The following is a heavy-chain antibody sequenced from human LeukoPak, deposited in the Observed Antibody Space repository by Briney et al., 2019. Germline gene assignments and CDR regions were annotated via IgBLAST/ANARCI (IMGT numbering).Heavy chain of an antibody. J-gene: IGHJ4*02. D-gene: IGHD3-3*01. CDR1: GFTFSSYA. V-gene: IGHV3-23*01. Sequence: PGGSLRLSCAASGFTFSSYAMSWVRQAPGKGLEWVSAISGSGGSTYYADSVKGRFTISRDNSKNTLYLQMNSLRAEDTAVYYCARSLHYDFWSGYYGSYFDYWGQGTLVTVSS. CDR3: ARSLHYDFWSGYYGSYFDY. CDR2: ISGSGGST.